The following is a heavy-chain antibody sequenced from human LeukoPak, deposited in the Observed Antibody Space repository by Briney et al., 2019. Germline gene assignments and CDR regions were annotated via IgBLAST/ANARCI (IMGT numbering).Heavy chain of an antibody. Sequence: SETLSLTCALYGGSFCGYYWSWIRDPPREGLEWIGEMNNSGSTNYNPSLKSRVTISVNTSMNQFSLKLSSVTAADTAVYYCARATYSSGWYAWGQGTLVTVSS. V-gene: IGHV4-34*01. D-gene: IGHD6-19*01. J-gene: IGHJ5*02. CDR1: GGSFCGYY. CDR2: MNNSGST. CDR3: ARATYSSGWYA.